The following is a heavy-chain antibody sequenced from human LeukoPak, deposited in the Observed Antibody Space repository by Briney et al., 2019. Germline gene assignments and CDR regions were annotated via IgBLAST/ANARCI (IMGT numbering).Heavy chain of an antibody. CDR2: IDPSDSYT. V-gene: IGHV5-10-1*01. J-gene: IGHJ6*04. D-gene: IGHD2-21*01. CDR3: ATRPVRGEYYYYGMDV. Sequence: GESLKISCKGSGYSFTSYWISWVRQMPGKGLEWMGRIDPSDSYTNYSPSFQGHVTISADKSISTAYLQWSSLKVSDTAMYYCATRPVRGEYYYYGMDVWGKGTTVTVSS. CDR1: GYSFTSYW.